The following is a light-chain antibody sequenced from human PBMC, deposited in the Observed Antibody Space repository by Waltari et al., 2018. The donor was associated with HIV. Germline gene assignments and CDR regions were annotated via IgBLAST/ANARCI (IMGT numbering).Light chain of an antibody. CDR1: ALAKQF. Sequence: SFDLRQAPALSVSPGQTARITCSGDALAKQFCYWYQQKPGQAPVLVIYNDNERPSGIPQRCSGARSGTTATLTISGVQAEDEADYYCQSADSSVTYEVVFGGGTKLTVL. CDR3: QSADSSVTYEVV. J-gene: IGLJ3*02. CDR2: NDN. V-gene: IGLV3-25*03.